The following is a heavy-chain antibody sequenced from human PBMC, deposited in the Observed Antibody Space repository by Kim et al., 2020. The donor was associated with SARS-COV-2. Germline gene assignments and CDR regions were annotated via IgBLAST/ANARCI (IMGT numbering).Heavy chain of an antibody. CDR3: AKDVYRYYYGSGDDQGVSDY. CDR1: GFTFSSYA. D-gene: IGHD3-10*01. J-gene: IGHJ4*02. V-gene: IGHV3-23*01. Sequence: GGSLRLSCAASGFTFSSYAMSWVRQAPGKGLEWVSAISGSGGSTYYADSVKGRFTISRDNSKNTLYLQMNSLRAEDTAVYYCAKDVYRYYYGSGDDQGVSDYWGQGTLVTVSS. CDR2: ISGSGGST.